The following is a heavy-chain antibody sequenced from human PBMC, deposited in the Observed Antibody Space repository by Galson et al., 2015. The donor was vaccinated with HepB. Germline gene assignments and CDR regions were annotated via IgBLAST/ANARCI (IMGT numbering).Heavy chain of an antibody. CDR3: AKGPSSGWIFSDY. CDR2: ISDSGATTYYA. V-gene: IGHV3-23*01. CDR1: GFTFSSCA. D-gene: IGHD6-19*01. J-gene: IGHJ4*02. Sequence: LRLSCAASGFTFSSCAMNWVRQAPGKGLEWVSAISDSGATTYYAYYADSVRGRFTISRDNSKNTLYLQMNNLRAEDTAVYYCAKGPSSGWIFSDYWGQGTLVTVSS.